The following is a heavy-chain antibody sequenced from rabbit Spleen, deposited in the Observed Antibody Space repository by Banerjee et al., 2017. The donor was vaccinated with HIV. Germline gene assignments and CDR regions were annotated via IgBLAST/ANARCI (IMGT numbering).Heavy chain of an antibody. CDR1: GLSFSSNYW. D-gene: IGHD7-1*01. CDR2: IYTGSGNT. Sequence: PLEESGGDLVKPEGALVLTCTAYGLSFSSNYWICWVRQAPGKGLKWIACIYTGSGNTYYPRLAKGRFPISKTSSTTVTLQMPSLTATDTATYFCARFYAGYGDFGYAAMWGQGTLVTVS. V-gene: IGHV1S45*01. J-gene: IGHJ4*01. CDR3: ARFYAGYGDFGYAAM.